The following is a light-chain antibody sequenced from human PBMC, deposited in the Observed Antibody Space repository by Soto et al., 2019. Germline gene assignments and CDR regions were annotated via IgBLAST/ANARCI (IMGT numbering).Light chain of an antibody. CDR1: QSLNNY. V-gene: IGKV1-5*01. J-gene: IGKJ1*01. CDR2: DAS. Sequence: DIQMTQSPSTLSASVGDRVTITCRASQSLNNYLAWYQQKPGKAPKLLIYDASTLERGVPSRFSGTGSGTEFTLTISSLQPDDFATYYCQQYNSHWSWTFGQGTKVDI. CDR3: QQYNSHWSWT.